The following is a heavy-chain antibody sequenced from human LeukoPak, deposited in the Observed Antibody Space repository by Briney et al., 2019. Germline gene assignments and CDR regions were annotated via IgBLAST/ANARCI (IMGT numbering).Heavy chain of an antibody. D-gene: IGHD6-19*01. V-gene: IGHV3-21*01. J-gene: IGHJ4*02. Sequence: GGSLRLSCAASGFTFSSYSMNWVRQAPGKGLEWVSSISSSSSYIYYADSVKGRFTISRDNAKNSLYLQMNSLRAEDTAVYYCARWVAVAGTGYWGQGTLVTVSS. CDR3: ARWVAVAGTGY. CDR1: GFTFSSYS. CDR2: ISSSSSYI.